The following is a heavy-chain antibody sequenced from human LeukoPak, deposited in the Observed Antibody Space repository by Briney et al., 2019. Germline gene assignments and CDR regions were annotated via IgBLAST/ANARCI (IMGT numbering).Heavy chain of an antibody. CDR2: ISYDGSNK. J-gene: IGHJ4*02. CDR3: AKGYGSGSYFDY. CDR1: GFTFSSYG. V-gene: IGHV3-30*18. D-gene: IGHD3-10*01. Sequence: GGSLGLSCAASGFTFSSYGMHWVRQAPGKGLEWVAVISYDGSNKYYADSVKGRFTISRDNSKNTLYLQMNSLRAEDTAVYYCAKGYGSGSYFDYWGQGTLVTVSS.